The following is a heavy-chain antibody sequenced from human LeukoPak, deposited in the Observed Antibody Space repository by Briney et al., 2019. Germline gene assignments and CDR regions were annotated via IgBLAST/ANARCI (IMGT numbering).Heavy chain of an antibody. Sequence: PGGSLRLSCAASGFIFSNLWMTWVRQAPGKGLEWVGRIKSNVNGGTTDYSVLVEGRFTTSRDDSKSTLYLQMNSLKTEDTAVYYCTTDRPFTGGGVVKHWGQGTLVTVSS. CDR2: IKSNVNGGTT. V-gene: IGHV3-15*01. J-gene: IGHJ4*02. CDR3: TTDRPFTGGGVVKH. CDR1: GFIFSNLW. D-gene: IGHD3-16*01.